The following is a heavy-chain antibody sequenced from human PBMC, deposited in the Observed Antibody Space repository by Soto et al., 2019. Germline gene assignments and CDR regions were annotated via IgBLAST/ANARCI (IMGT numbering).Heavy chain of an antibody. CDR3: ARSTQYGRIAVAEDKDAFDS. V-gene: IGHV3-23*01. J-gene: IGHJ3*02. CDR1: GFPFSSYA. Sequence: WSLTLSCSASGFPFSSYAMSWVRPAPGKGLEWVSAISGSGGSTYYADSVKGRFTISRENAKNSLYLQMNSLRAGDTAVYYCARSTQYGRIAVAEDKDAFDSWGQGTMVT. CDR2: ISGSGGST. D-gene: IGHD6-19*01.